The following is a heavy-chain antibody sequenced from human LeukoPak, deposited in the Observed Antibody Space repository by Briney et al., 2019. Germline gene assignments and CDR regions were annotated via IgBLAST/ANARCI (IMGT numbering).Heavy chain of an antibody. CDR2: IYYSGST. CDR1: GGSISSGDYY. J-gene: IGHJ4*02. V-gene: IGHV4-30-4*01. D-gene: IGHD1-20*01. CDR3: ARANYNWNYWDY. Sequence: SETLSLTCTVSGGSISSGDYYWSWIRQPPGKGLEWIGYIYYSGSTYYNPSLKSRVTVSVDTSKNQFSLKLSSVTAADTAVYYCARANYNWNYWDYWGQGTLVTVSS.